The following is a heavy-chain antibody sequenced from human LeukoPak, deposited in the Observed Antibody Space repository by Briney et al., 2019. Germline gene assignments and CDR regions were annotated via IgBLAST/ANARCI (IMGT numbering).Heavy chain of an antibody. J-gene: IGHJ5*02. Sequence: SETLSLTCTVSGGSISSGSYYWSWIRQPAGKGLEWIGRIYTSGSINYNPSLKSRVTISVDTSKNQFSLKLSSVTAADTAVYYCERVEGIVGASDNWFDPWGQGTLVTVSS. D-gene: IGHD1-26*01. CDR3: ERVEGIVGASDNWFDP. V-gene: IGHV4-61*02. CDR1: GGSISSGSYY. CDR2: IYTSGSI.